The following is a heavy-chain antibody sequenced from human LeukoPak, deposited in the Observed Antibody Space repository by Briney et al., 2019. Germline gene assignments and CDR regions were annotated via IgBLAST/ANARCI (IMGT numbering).Heavy chain of an antibody. D-gene: IGHD5-18*01. CDR1: GASISSTTYY. CDR3: ARSPLGGYSYGLDFDY. J-gene: IGHJ4*02. V-gene: IGHV4-39*01. Sequence: SETLSLSCTVSGASISSTTYYWGWIRQPPRKGLEWIASIYYSGSTYYNPSLKSRVTISVDTSKNQFSLKLSSVTAADTAVYYCARSPLGGYSYGLDFDYWGQGTLVTVSS. CDR2: IYYSGST.